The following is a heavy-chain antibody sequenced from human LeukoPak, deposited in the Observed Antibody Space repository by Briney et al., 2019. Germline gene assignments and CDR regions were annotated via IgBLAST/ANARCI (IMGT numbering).Heavy chain of an antibody. J-gene: IGHJ6*04. V-gene: IGHV4-34*01. CDR2: INHSGSP. CDR3: ARDQGYYGSGSYYFRYYYGMDV. D-gene: IGHD3-10*01. CDR1: GGSFSGYH. Sequence: SETLSLTCAVYGGSFSGYHWSWIRQPPGKGLEWIGEINHSGSPNYNPSLKSRVTISVDTSKNQFSLKLSSVTAADTAVYYCARDQGYYGSGSYYFRYYYGMDVWGKGTTVTVSS.